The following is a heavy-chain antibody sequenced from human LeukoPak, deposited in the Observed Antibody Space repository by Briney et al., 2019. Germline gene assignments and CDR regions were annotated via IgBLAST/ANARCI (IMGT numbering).Heavy chain of an antibody. CDR3: AKETVAVGGFVTIDY. D-gene: IGHD2-21*01. CDR1: GFIFSNYA. J-gene: IGHJ4*02. V-gene: IGHV3-23*01. CDR2: ISDNGDKT. Sequence: GGSLRPSCAASGFIFSNYAMSWVRQTPGKGLEWVSAISDNGDKTYYTESVKGRFSISRDNSKKTLYLQVNSLRAEDTAEYYCAKETVAVGGFVTIDYWGQGTLVTVSS.